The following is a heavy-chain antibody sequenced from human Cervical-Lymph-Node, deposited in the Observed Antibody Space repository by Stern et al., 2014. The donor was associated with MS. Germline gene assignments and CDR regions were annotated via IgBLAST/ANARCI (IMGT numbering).Heavy chain of an antibody. D-gene: IGHD6-13*01. CDR2: IRSKANTYAT. V-gene: IGHV3-73*01. Sequence: EVHLVESGGGLVQPGGSLKLSCAASGFSFSGSAMHWVRQASGKGLEWVGRIRSKANTYATAYAASVKGRFTISRDDSKNTAYLQMNSLTTEDTAVYYCTTPSGSSSTFAYWGQGTLVTVSS. CDR3: TTPSGSSSTFAY. J-gene: IGHJ4*02. CDR1: GFSFSGSA.